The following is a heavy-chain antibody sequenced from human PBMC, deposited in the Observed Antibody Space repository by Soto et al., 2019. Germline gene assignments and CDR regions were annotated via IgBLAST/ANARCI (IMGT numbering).Heavy chain of an antibody. CDR2: MHHTQGT. CDR3: ARVPFVGYFDWLDP. CDR1: GASISSYY. Sequence: PSESLSRTGSVSGASISSYYWTWIRQPPGGGLEWIGYMHHTQGTNDNPSLRVRVHMSIDTSMNQFSLRLTSVTAADTAVYYCARVPFVGYFDWLDPWGHGTLVTVSS. J-gene: IGHJ5*02. D-gene: IGHD3-9*01. V-gene: IGHV4-59*01.